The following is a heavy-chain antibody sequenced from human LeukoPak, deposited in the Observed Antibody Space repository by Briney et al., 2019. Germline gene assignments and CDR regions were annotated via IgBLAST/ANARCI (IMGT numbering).Heavy chain of an antibody. Sequence: PSETLSLTCTISGGSISSYYWTWIRQPPGKGLEWIGYIYYSGSANYNPSLKSRVTISVDTSKNQFSLKLSSVTAADTAVYYCARRDPARAFDIWGQGTMVTVSS. D-gene: IGHD5-24*01. CDR3: ARRDPARAFDI. V-gene: IGHV4-59*08. CDR2: IYYSGSA. CDR1: GGSISSYY. J-gene: IGHJ3*02.